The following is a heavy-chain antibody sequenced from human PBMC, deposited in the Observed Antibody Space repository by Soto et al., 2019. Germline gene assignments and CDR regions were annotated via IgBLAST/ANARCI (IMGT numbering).Heavy chain of an antibody. J-gene: IGHJ6*02. CDR1: GGTFSSYA. V-gene: IGHV1-69*13. CDR3: ARDTPPVRQGFGVVIIRPWDGMDV. Sequence: SVKVSCKASGGTFSSYAISWVRQAPGQGLEWMGGIIPIFGTANYAQKFQGRVTITADESTSTAYMELSSLRSEDTAVYYCARDTPPVRQGFGVVIIRPWDGMDVWGQGTTVTVSS. D-gene: IGHD3-3*01. CDR2: IIPIFGTA.